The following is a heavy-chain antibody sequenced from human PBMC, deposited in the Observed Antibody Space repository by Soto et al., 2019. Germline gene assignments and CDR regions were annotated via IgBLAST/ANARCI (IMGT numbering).Heavy chain of an antibody. CDR2: IYYSGSI. Sequence: SETLSLTCTVSGGSISSYYWCWIRQPPGKGLEWIGHIYYSGSINYNPSLKSRVTISVDTSKNQFSLKLSSVTAADTAVYYCARDQGYSSSWYMGYYYYYYGMDVWGQGTTVTVSS. CDR3: ARDQGYSSSWYMGYYYYYYGMDV. V-gene: IGHV4-59*01. J-gene: IGHJ6*02. D-gene: IGHD6-13*01. CDR1: GGSISSYY.